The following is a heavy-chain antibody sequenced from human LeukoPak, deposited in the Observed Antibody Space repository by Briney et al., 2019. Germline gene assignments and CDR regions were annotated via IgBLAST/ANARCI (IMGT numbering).Heavy chain of an antibody. J-gene: IGHJ3*02. CDR3: ARCLSRWNNGFDI. D-gene: IGHD1-1*01. CDR2: IYYSGST. CDR1: GASISGYY. Sequence: SETLSLTCSVSGASISGYYWSWVRQPPGKGLEWFGHIYYSGSTTYNPSLKSRVTISVDSSKNQFSLRLSSVTAADTGVYYGARCLSRWNNGFDIWGQGTMVTVSS. V-gene: IGHV4-59*01.